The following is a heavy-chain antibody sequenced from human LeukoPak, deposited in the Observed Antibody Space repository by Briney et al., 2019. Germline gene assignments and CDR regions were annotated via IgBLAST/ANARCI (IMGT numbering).Heavy chain of an antibody. CDR2: IYPGDSDT. CDR1: GYSFTSYW. CDR3: ARRAAGVEYSSSWSPFYYFDY. V-gene: IGHV5-51*01. Sequence: GESLKISCKGSGYSFTSYWIGWVRQMPGKGLEWMGIIYPGDSDTRYSPSFQGQVTISADKSISTAYLQWSSLKASDTAMYYCARRAAGVEYSSSWSPFYYFDYWGQGTLVTVSS. J-gene: IGHJ4*02. D-gene: IGHD6-13*01.